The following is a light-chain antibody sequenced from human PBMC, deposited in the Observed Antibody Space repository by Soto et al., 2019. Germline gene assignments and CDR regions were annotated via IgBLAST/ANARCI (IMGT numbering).Light chain of an antibody. Sequence: ESLLTQSPCALSLSPGEGATLSCRASRGVSANYLAWYQQKPGQAPTLLIYGASIRAAGIPDRFSGSGSGTDFTLTIRRLEPDDFAVYYCQQYGSSPRTFGQGTKVDIK. J-gene: IGKJ1*01. CDR1: RGVSANY. CDR3: QQYGSSPRT. CDR2: GAS. V-gene: IGKV3-20*01.